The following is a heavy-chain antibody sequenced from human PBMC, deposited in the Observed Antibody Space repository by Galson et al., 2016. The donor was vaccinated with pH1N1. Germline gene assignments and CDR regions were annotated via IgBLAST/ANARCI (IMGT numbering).Heavy chain of an antibody. CDR1: GYRFTNYW. CDR3: ARGSGSPDSYYYYGMDV. Sequence: QSGAEVKKPGKSLKVSCKGSGYRFTNYWIGWVRQMPGKGLEWMGIIYPSDSDTRYSPSFQGQVTISADKSISTAYLQWSSLKASDTAIYYCARGSGSPDSYYYYGMDVWGQGTTVTVSS. CDR2: IYPSDSDT. V-gene: IGHV5-51*01. J-gene: IGHJ6*02. D-gene: IGHD3-10*01.